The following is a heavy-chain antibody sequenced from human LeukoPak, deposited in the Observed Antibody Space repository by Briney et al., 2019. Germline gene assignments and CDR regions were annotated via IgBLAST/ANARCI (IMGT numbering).Heavy chain of an antibody. J-gene: IGHJ6*02. CDR3: AREFCSGGGCYYYGMDV. Sequence: PGGSLRLSCAASGYTFTSYYMHWVRHAPGQGLEWMGWISGYNGNTNYAQKFQGRVTMTTDTSTSTAYLELRKLRSDDTAIYYCAREFCSGGGCYYYGMDVWGQGTTVTVS. CDR1: GYTFTSYY. V-gene: IGHV1-18*04. D-gene: IGHD2-15*01. CDR2: ISGYNGNT.